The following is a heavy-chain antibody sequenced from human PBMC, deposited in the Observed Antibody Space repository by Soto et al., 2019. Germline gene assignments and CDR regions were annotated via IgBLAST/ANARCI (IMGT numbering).Heavy chain of an antibody. Sequence: ASVKVSCKASGYTFTSYYMHWVRQAPGQGLEWMGIINPSGGSTSYAQKFQGRVTMTRDTSTSTVYMELSSLRSEDTAVYYCASGRWGITMVRGVNYYYYGMDVWGQGTTVTVSS. V-gene: IGHV1-46*01. J-gene: IGHJ6*02. D-gene: IGHD3-10*01. CDR1: GYTFTSYY. CDR2: INPSGGST. CDR3: ASGRWGITMVRGVNYYYYGMDV.